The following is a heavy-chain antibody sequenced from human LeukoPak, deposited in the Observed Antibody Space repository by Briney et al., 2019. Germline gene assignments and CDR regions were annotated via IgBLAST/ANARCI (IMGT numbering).Heavy chain of an antibody. Sequence: VASVKVSCKASGGTFSSYAISWMRQAPGQGLEWMGGIIPIFGTANYAQKFQGRVTITTDESTSTAYMELSSLRSEDTAVYYCARGKNWIYREYWGQGTLVTVSS. CDR1: GGTFSSYA. D-gene: IGHD1-7*01. CDR2: IIPIFGTA. J-gene: IGHJ4*02. CDR3: ARGKNWIYREY. V-gene: IGHV1-69*05.